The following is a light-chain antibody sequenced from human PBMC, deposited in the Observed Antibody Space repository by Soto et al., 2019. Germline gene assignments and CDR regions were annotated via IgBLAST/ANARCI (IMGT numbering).Light chain of an antibody. V-gene: IGKV3-11*01. Sequence: EIVLTQSPATLSFSQGEKATLSCRASQRVTNDLAWYQQKPGQAPRLLIYDASNRATGIPARFSGSGSGTDFSLTISSLEPEDFAVYYCQQRSNWPHTFGQGTKLEIK. CDR3: QQRSNWPHT. J-gene: IGKJ2*01. CDR2: DAS. CDR1: QRVTND.